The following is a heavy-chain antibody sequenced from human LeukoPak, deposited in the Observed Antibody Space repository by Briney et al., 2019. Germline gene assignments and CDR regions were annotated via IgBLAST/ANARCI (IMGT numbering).Heavy chain of an antibody. CDR3: ARGSSSWYGDYYYYGMDV. V-gene: IGHV4-31*03. CDR1: GGSTSSGGYY. D-gene: IGHD6-13*01. J-gene: IGHJ6*02. Sequence: PSETLSLTCTVSGGSTSSGGYYWSWIRQHPGKGLEWIGYIYYSGSTYYNPSLKSRVTISVDTSKNQFSLKLSSVTAADTAVYYCARGSSSWYGDYYYYGMDVWGQGTLVTVSS. CDR2: IYYSGST.